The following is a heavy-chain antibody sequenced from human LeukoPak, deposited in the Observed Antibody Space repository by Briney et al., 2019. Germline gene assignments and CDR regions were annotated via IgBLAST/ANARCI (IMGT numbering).Heavy chain of an antibody. CDR2: ISSSSSYI. D-gene: IGHD5-12*01. J-gene: IGHJ4*02. V-gene: IGHV3-21*01. CDR3: ARLTLSANDWCYDY. CDR1: GFTFSSYS. Sequence: GGSLRLSCAASGFTFSSYSMNWVRQAPGKGLEWVSSISSSSSYIYYADSVKGRFTISRDNAKNSLYLQMNSLRAEDTAVYYCARLTLSANDWCYDYWGKGTLVTVSS.